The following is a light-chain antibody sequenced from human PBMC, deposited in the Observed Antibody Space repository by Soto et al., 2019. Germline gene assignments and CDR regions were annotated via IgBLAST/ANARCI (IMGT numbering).Light chain of an antibody. V-gene: IGKV1-5*03. CDR2: KAS. Sequence: IQMTQSPSTLPASVGDRVTITCRAGQSISSWLAWYQQKPGKAPKLLIYKASTLESGVPSRFSGSGSGTEFTLTISSLQPDDFATYYCQQYNTYWTFGQGNKVEI. J-gene: IGKJ1*01. CDR1: QSISSW. CDR3: QQYNTYWT.